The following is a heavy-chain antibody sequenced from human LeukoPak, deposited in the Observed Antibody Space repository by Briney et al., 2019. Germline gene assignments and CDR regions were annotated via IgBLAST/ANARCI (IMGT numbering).Heavy chain of an antibody. V-gene: IGHV3-7*01. D-gene: IGHD7-27*01. CDR2: IKQDGSAK. CDR1: GFTFSSHW. Sequence: GGSLRLSCAASGFTFSSHWMSWVRQAPGKGLEWVANIKQDGSAKYYVDSVRGRFTISRDNAKTSLYLQMNSLRAEDTAVYYCARDGPSVGIDFWGQGALVTVSS. J-gene: IGHJ4*02. CDR3: ARDGPSVGIDF.